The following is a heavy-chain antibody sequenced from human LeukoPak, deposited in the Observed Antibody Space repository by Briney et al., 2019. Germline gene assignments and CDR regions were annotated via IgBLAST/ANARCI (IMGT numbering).Heavy chain of an antibody. V-gene: IGHV5-51*01. CDR1: GYRLTSYW. CDR3: ARQAAAGIY. J-gene: IGHJ4*02. D-gene: IGHD2-2*01. Sequence: GGSLKISCKGSGYRLTSYWIGWVRQMPGKGLEWMGIIYPGDSDTRYSPSFQGQVTISADKSISTAYLQWRSLKASDSAMYYCARQAAAGIYWGQGTLVTVSS. CDR2: IYPGDSDT.